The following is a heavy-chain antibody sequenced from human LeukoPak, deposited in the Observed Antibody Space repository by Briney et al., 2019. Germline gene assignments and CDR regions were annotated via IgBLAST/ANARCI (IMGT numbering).Heavy chain of an antibody. CDR2: MSVYNGKR. D-gene: IGHD6-6*01. CDR3: ARDGRFEYSHLYYFDY. V-gene: IGHV1-18*01. CDR1: GYTFNIYG. J-gene: IGHJ4*02. Sequence: ASVTVSCTASGYTFNIYGITWVRQAPGQGREWMAWMSVYNGKRRYEQNFQGRLPLTTDKPTTTAYMQLTSLRSDDTATYYCARDGRFEYSHLYYFDYWGQGTLVTVSS.